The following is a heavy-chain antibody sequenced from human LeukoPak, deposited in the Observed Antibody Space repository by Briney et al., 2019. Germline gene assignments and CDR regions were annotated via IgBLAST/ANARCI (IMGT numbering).Heavy chain of an antibody. V-gene: IGHV3-21*01. D-gene: IGHD1-7*01. J-gene: IGHJ5*02. Sequence: GGSLRLSCAASGFTFSSYSMNWVRQAPGKGLEWVSSISSSSSYIYYADSVKCRFTISRDNAKNSLYLQMNSLRAEDTAVYYCARDLNWNYVPWGQGTLVTVSS. CDR1: GFTFSSYS. CDR2: ISSSSSYI. CDR3: ARDLNWNYVP.